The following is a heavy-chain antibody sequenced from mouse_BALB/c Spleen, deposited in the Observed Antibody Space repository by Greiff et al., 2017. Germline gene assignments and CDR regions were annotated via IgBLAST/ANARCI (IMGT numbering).Heavy chain of an antibody. CDR3: ARKLHSWYFDV. D-gene: IGHD1-2*01. V-gene: IGHV1-9*01. Sequence: QVQLQQSGAELMKPGASVKISCKATGYTFSSYWIEWVKQRPGHGLEWIGEILPGSGSTNYNEKFKGKATFTADTSSNTAYMQLSSLTSEDSAVYYCARKLHSWYFDVWGAGTTVTVSS. J-gene: IGHJ1*01. CDR2: ILPGSGST. CDR1: GYTFSSYW.